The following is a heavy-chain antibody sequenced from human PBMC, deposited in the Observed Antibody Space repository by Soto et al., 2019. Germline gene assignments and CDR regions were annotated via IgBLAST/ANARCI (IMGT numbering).Heavy chain of an antibody. CDR3: AKDTSIAARLDYYYYGMDV. CDR1: GFTFSSYG. V-gene: IGHV3-30*18. D-gene: IGHD6-6*01. CDR2: ISYDGSNK. Sequence: QVQLVESGGGVVQPGRSPRLSCAASGFTFSSYGMHWVRQAPGKGLEWVAVISYDGSNKYYADSVKGRFTISRDNSKNTLYLQMNSLRAEDTAVYYCAKDTSIAARLDYYYYGMDVWGQGTTVTVSS. J-gene: IGHJ6*02.